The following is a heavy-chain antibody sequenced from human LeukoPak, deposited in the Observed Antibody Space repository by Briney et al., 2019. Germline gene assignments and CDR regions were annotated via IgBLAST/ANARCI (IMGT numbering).Heavy chain of an antibody. CDR1: GGSISNFY. CDR2: IHNSGPT. V-gene: IGHV4-59*01. J-gene: IGHJ4*02. D-gene: IGHD4-23*01. Sequence: SETLSLTCAVSGGSISNFYWSWIRQPPGKGLEWIGYIHNSGPTNYNPSLKSRVTTSVDTSKNQFSLKLSSVTAADTAVYYCARDTGTVVDYWGQGTLVTVSS. CDR3: ARDTGTVVDY.